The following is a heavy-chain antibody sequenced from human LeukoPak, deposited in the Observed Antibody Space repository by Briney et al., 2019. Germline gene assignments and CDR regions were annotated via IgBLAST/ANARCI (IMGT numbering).Heavy chain of an antibody. J-gene: IGHJ3*02. CDR3: ARELTEYYDSSDAFGI. V-gene: IGHV3-64*01. CDR1: GFTFSSYA. CDR2: ISSNGGST. D-gene: IGHD3-22*01. Sequence: GGSLRLSCAASGFTFSSYAMHWVRQAPGKGLEYVSAISSNGGSTYYANSVKGRFTISRDNSKNTLYLQMGSLRAEDMAVYYCARELTEYYDSSDAFGIWGQGTMVTVSS.